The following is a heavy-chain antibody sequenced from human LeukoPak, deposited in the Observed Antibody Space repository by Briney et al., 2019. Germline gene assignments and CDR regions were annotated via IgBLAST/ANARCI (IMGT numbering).Heavy chain of an antibody. D-gene: IGHD3-9*01. CDR3: ARSYYDILTGYYNPRVDV. CDR1: GDSISSGDYY. V-gene: IGHV4-61*02. CDR2: IYTSRST. Sequence: PSQTLSLTCTVSGDSISSGDYYWSWLRQPAEKGLEWLRRIYTSRSTNYNPSLKSRVTISVDTSKNQFSLKLSSVTAADTAVYYCARSYYDILTGYYNPRVDVWGKGTTVTVSS. J-gene: IGHJ6*04.